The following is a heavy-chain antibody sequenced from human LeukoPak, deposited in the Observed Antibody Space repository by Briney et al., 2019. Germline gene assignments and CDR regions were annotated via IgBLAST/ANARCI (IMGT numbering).Heavy chain of an antibody. V-gene: IGHV3-30*04. Sequence: PGRSLRLSCAASGFTFSSYAMHWVRQAPGKGLEWVAVISYDGSNKYYADSVKGRFTISRDNSKNTLYLQMNSLRAEDTAVYYCARDRSKMTTVTWFDAFDIWGQGTMVTVSS. CDR1: GFTFSSYA. D-gene: IGHD4-17*01. J-gene: IGHJ3*02. CDR3: ARDRSKMTTVTWFDAFDI. CDR2: ISYDGSNK.